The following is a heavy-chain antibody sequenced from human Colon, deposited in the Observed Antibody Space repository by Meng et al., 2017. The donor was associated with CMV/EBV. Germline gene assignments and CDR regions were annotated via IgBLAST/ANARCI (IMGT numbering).Heavy chain of an antibody. CDR1: GYTFTNYD. Sequence: ASVKVSCKASGYTFTNYDINWVRQGGQGLEWMGWMNPNSGNTGYLQKFQGRVTMTRNTSITTAYMELSSLRSEDTAVYYCATTERPGDYYDGSGPLYFYGMDVWGQGTTVTVSS. J-gene: IGHJ6*02. V-gene: IGHV1-8*01. CDR3: ATTERPGDYYDGSGPLYFYGMDV. D-gene: IGHD3-22*01. CDR2: MNPNSGNT.